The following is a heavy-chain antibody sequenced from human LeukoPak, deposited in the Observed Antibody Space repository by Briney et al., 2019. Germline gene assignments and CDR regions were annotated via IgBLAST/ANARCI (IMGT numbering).Heavy chain of an antibody. CDR2: ISGSGGST. CDR1: GFTFSSYA. D-gene: IGHD3-22*01. V-gene: IGHV3-23*01. Sequence: GGSLRLSCAASGFTFSSYAMSWVRQAPGKGLEWVSAISGSGGSTYYADSAKGRFTISRDNSKNTLYLQMNSLRAEDTAVYYCARRRYYYDSSGRTIYYYMDVWGKGTTVTVSS. J-gene: IGHJ6*03. CDR3: ARRRYYYDSSGRTIYYYMDV.